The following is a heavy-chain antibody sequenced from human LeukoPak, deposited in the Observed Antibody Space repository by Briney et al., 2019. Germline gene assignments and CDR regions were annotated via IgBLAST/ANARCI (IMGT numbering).Heavy chain of an antibody. Sequence: PGGSLRLSCAASGFTFSSYSMNWVRQAPGKGLEWVSSISSSSSYIYYADSVKGRFTISRDNAKNSLYLQMNSLRAEDTAVYYCARPNMVRGVSDAFDIWGRGTMVTVSS. V-gene: IGHV3-21*01. CDR2: ISSSSSYI. J-gene: IGHJ3*02. CDR1: GFTFSSYS. D-gene: IGHD3-10*01. CDR3: ARPNMVRGVSDAFDI.